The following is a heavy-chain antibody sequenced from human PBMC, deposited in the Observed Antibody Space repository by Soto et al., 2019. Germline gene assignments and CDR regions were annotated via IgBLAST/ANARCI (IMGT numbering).Heavy chain of an antibody. CDR1: GGPITSENYY. D-gene: IGHD3-10*01. V-gene: IGHV4-39*01. J-gene: IGHJ5*02. Sequence: PSETLSLTCTVSGGPITSENYYWGRIRQPPGKGLEWIGTISFSGTTYYNPSLKGRVTISMDTSKNQFSLKLNSVTAADTAVFYCARQGPSYIAAGSDGFDPWAQGTLSTFSS. CDR2: ISFSGTT. CDR3: ARQGPSYIAAGSDGFDP.